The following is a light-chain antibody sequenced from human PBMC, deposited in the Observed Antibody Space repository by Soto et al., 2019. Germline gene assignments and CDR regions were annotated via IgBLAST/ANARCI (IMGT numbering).Light chain of an antibody. CDR1: DIGSKS. V-gene: IGLV3-21*02. CDR3: QVWNSSSDPVV. J-gene: IGLJ2*01. CDR2: DDS. Sequence: SYVLTQPPSVSVAPGQTARIPCGGNDIGSKSVHWYRQKPGQAPVLVVYDDSDRPSGIPERISGSNSGNMATLTISRVEAGDEADYFCQVWNSSSDPVVFGGGTKLTVL.